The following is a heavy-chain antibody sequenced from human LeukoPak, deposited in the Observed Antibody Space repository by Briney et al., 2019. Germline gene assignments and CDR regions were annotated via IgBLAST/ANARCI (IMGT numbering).Heavy chain of an antibody. CDR2: ISTSGTT. D-gene: IGHD5-18*01. J-gene: IGHJ5*02. CDR1: GDSISYYY. V-gene: IGHV4-4*07. CDR3: AKGAGGFSYYNWFDP. Sequence: SETLSLTCTVSGDSISYYYWSWIRQPAGKGLEWIGRISTSGTTHYNPSLESRVTISVDTSKNQFSLKLASVTAADTAAYYCAKGAGGFSYYNWFDPWGQGTLVTVSS.